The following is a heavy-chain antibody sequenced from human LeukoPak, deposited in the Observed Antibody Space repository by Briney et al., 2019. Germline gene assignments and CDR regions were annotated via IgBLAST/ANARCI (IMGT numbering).Heavy chain of an antibody. J-gene: IGHJ3*02. CDR1: GFTFSDYY. CDR3: ARGFLYSGSYFAFDI. Sequence: SGGSLRLSCAASGFTFSDYYMSWIRQAPGKGLEWVSYISSSGSTIYYADSVKGRFTISRDNAKNSLYPQMNSLRAEDTAVYYCARGFLYSGSYFAFDIWGQGTMVTVSS. D-gene: IGHD1-26*01. V-gene: IGHV3-11*04. CDR2: ISSSGSTI.